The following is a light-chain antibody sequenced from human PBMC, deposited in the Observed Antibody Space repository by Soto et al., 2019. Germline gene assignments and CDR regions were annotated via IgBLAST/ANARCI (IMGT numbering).Light chain of an antibody. Sequence: QSVLTQPPSASGTPGQRVTLSCSGSSSNIGSNYVYWYQQLPGTAPKLLIYRNNQRPSGVPDRFSGSKSGTSASLAISGLRSEDEADYYCAAWDDSLSGQGVFCGGTKVTVL. CDR3: AAWDDSLSGQGV. CDR1: SSNIGSNY. V-gene: IGLV1-47*01. CDR2: RNN. J-gene: IGLJ2*01.